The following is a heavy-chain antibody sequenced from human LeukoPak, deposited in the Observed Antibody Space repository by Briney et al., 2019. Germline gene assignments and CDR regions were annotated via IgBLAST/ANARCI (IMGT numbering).Heavy chain of an antibody. Sequence: SGPTLVNPTQTLTLTCTFSGFSLTTGAGVGWVRQPPGKALEWLALVYWNDYKSYSPSLKSRLAITKDTSKNQVVLTMTNMDSEDTAKYYCARRGGAWGQGILVTVSS. CDR3: ARRGGA. D-gene: IGHD1-26*01. CDR1: GFSLTTGAG. CDR2: VYWNDYK. J-gene: IGHJ5*02. V-gene: IGHV2-5*01.